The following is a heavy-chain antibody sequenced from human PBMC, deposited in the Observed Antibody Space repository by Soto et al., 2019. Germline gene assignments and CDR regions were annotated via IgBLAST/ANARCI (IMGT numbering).Heavy chain of an antibody. CDR1: GFTFSSYA. Sequence: GGSLRLSCAASGFTFSSYAMSWVRQAPGKGLEWVSAISGSGGSTYYADSVKGRFTISRDNSKNTLYLQMNSLRAEDTAVYYCAKDRGGAMVRGPILGWFDPWGQGTLVTVSS. J-gene: IGHJ5*02. CDR2: ISGSGGST. CDR3: AKDRGGAMVRGPILGWFDP. D-gene: IGHD3-10*01. V-gene: IGHV3-23*01.